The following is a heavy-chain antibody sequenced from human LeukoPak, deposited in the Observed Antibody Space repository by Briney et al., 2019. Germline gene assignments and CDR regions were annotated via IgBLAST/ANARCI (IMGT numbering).Heavy chain of an antibody. Sequence: ASVKVSCKASGYTFTSYAMNWVRQAPGQGLEWMGWINTNTGNPTYAQGFTGRFVFSLDTSVSTAYLQISSLKAEDTAVYYCARGDGFYYYDSSGYYYYWGQGTLATVSS. CDR3: ARGDGFYYYDSSGYYYY. CDR2: INTNTGNP. J-gene: IGHJ4*02. V-gene: IGHV7-4-1*02. D-gene: IGHD3-22*01. CDR1: GYTFTSYA.